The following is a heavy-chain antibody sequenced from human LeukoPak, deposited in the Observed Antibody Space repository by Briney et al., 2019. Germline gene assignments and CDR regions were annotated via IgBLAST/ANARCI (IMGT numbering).Heavy chain of an antibody. D-gene: IGHD6-19*01. J-gene: IGHJ4*02. CDR1: GCSISSYY. CDR2: IYYSGST. V-gene: IGHV4-59*08. Sequence: SETLTLTCTASGCSISSYYWSWIRQPPGKGLEWIGYIYYSGSTNYNPSLEGRVTISVDTSKNQFSLKLSSVTAADTAVYYCARRPGYSSGWSDFDYWGQGTLVTVSS. CDR3: ARRPGYSSGWSDFDY.